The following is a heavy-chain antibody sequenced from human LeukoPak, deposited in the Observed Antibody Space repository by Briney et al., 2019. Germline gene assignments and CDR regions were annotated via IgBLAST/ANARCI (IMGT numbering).Heavy chain of an antibody. CDR1: GFTFDDYA. V-gene: IGHV3-43*02. D-gene: IGHD2/OR15-2a*01. J-gene: IGHJ3*02. Sequence: GGSLRLSCAASGFTFDDYAMHWVRQAPGKGLEWVSLISGDGGSTYYADSVKGRFTISRDNSKNSLYLQMNSLRTEDTALYYCAKDIGATEVYESFDIWGQGTMVTVSS. CDR2: ISGDGGST. CDR3: AKDIGATEVYESFDI.